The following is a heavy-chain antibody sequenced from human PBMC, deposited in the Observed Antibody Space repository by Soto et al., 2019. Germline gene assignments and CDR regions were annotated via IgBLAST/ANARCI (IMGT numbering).Heavy chain of an antibody. Sequence: GGSLRLSCAASGFTFSSYGMHWVRQAPGKGLEWVAVISYDGSNKYYADSVKGRFTISRDNSKNTLYLQMNSLRAEDTAVYYCAKGTRYSYGYSYYYYGMDVWGQGTTVTVSS. D-gene: IGHD5-18*01. V-gene: IGHV3-30*18. CDR2: ISYDGSNK. CDR1: GFTFSSYG. J-gene: IGHJ6*02. CDR3: AKGTRYSYGYSYYYYGMDV.